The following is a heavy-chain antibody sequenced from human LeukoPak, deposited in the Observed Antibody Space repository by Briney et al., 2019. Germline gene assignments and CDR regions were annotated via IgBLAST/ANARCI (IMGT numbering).Heavy chain of an antibody. CDR2: ITPNSGGT. J-gene: IGHJ5*02. Sequence: ASVKVSCKASGYSFVGYGITWVRQAPGQGLEWMGWITPNSGGTKYAQRFQGRVTMTRDTSISTAYMELSGLRSDDTAVYYCARGFRLSAIEDWFDPWGQGTLVTVSS. CDR3: ARGFRLSAIEDWFDP. CDR1: GYSFVGYG. V-gene: IGHV1-2*02. D-gene: IGHD2-2*02.